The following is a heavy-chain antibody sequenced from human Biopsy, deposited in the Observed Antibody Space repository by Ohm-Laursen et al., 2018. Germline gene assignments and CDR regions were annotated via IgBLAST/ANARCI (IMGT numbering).Heavy chain of an antibody. D-gene: IGHD3-10*01. CDR2: INDSGRT. V-gene: IGHV4-34*01. Sequence: SDTLSLTCGVYGGSFSGYYCSWIRQPPGKGLEWIGEINDSGRTNYNPSLRSRVTFSVDTSKNQFSLKLSSGTAADTAVYYCARGTNYYGSGRNRHWFDPWGQGPRSPSPQ. CDR3: ARGTNYYGSGRNRHWFDP. CDR1: GGSFSGYY. J-gene: IGHJ5*02.